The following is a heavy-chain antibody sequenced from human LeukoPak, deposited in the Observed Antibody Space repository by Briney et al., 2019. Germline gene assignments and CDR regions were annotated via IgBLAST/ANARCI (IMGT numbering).Heavy chain of an antibody. V-gene: IGHV6-1*01. CDR1: GGSVSSNSAA. D-gene: IGHD6-13*01. CDR3: ARANSSSWYVDY. J-gene: IGHJ4*02. Sequence: SQTVSLTCVISGGSVSSNSAAWNGIRESPSRGLEGLGRTYYRSKWYNDYAGSVKSRITINPDTSKNQLSLQLKSVNPEDTAVYYCARANSSSWYVDYWGQGTLVTVSS. CDR2: TYYRSKWYN.